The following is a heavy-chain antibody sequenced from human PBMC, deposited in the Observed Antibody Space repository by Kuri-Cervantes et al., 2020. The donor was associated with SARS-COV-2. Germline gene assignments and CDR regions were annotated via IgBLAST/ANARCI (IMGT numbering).Heavy chain of an antibody. CDR3: AKDGGI. Sequence: LSLTCAASGFTFSSHAMHWVRQAPGKGLEWVAVISYDGSNKYYADSVKGRFTISRDNSKNTLYLQMNSLRAEDTAVYYCAKDGGIWGQGTMVTVSS. CDR1: GFTFSSHA. J-gene: IGHJ3*02. V-gene: IGHV3-30*04. D-gene: IGHD3-16*01. CDR2: ISYDGSNK.